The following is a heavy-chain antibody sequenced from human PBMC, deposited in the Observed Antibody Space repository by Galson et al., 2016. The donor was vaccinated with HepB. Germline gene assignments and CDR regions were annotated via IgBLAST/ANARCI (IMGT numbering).Heavy chain of an antibody. CDR3: ARQGDYYDSSGYFDS. V-gene: IGHV4-39*01. J-gene: IGHJ4*02. Sequence: SETLSLTCTVSGGSISSYYWAWIRQPPGKGLEWIGTIYYVGTTYYNPSLKSRVTISVDTSRNQFSLKLSSVPAADTAVYSCARQGDYYDSSGYFDSWGRGTLVTVSS. D-gene: IGHD3-22*01. CDR2: IYYVGTT. CDR1: GGSISSYY.